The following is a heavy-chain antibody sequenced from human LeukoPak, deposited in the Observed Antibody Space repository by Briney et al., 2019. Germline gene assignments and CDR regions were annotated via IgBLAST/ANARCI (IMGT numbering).Heavy chain of an antibody. D-gene: IGHD6-13*01. CDR3: ASLGGIAAAGTPRYGMDV. CDR2: IYYSGST. J-gene: IGHJ6*04. CDR1: GGSISSGGYY. V-gene: IGHV4-31*03. Sequence: SETLSLTCTVSGGSISSGGYYWSWIRQHPGKGLEWIGYIYYSGSTNYNPSLKSRVTISVDTSKNQFSLKLSSVTAADTAVYYCASLGGIAAAGTPRYGMDVWGKGTTVTVSS.